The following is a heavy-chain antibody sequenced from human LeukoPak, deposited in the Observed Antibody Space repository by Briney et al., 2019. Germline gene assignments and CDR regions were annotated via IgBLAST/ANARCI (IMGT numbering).Heavy chain of an antibody. CDR2: ISGSGGST. V-gene: IGHV3-23*01. CDR3: ATSSGYYSPKLYGMDV. CDR1: GFTFSSYS. Sequence: SGGSLRLSCAASGFTFSSYSMNWVRQAPGKGLEWVSAISGSGGSTYYADSVKGRFTISRHNSKNTLYLQMNSLRAEDTAVYYCATSSGYYSPKLYGMDVWGQGTTVTVSS. J-gene: IGHJ6*02. D-gene: IGHD3-22*01.